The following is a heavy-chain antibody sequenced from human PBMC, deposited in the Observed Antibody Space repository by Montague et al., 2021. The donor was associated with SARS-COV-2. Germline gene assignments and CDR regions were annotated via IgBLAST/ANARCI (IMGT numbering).Heavy chain of an antibody. J-gene: IGHJ4*02. Sequence: SETLSLTCTVSGDSISSYLWNWVRQPAGKGLEWIGRIWTSGSTNYNPSLKSRVTVSVDTSKNQFSLNVSSVTAADTAVYYCARVGGNEYRFFDYWGQGSLVTVSS. CDR1: GDSISSYL. D-gene: IGHD1-1*01. CDR3: ARVGGNEYRFFDY. CDR2: IWTSGST. V-gene: IGHV4-4*07.